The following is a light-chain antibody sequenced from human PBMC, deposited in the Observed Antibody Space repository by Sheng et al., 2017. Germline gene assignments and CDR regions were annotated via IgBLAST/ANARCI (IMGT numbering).Light chain of an antibody. CDR2: AAS. Sequence: DIQMTQSPSSLSTSVGDRVTITCRASQSISSYLNWYQQKPGKAPKLLIYAASSLQSGVPSRFSGSGSGTDFTLTISSLQPEDFATYYCQGSYSTPWTFGQGTEGGNQT. CDR3: QGSYSTPWT. V-gene: IGKV1-39*01. J-gene: IGKJ1*01. CDR1: QSISSY.